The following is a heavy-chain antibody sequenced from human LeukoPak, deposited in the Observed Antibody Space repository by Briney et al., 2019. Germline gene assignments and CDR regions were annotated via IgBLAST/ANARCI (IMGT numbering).Heavy chain of an antibody. D-gene: IGHD3/OR15-3a*01. V-gene: IGHV3-30*02. CDR1: GFTFSNAW. CDR2: IRYDGSKK. J-gene: IGHJ6*03. Sequence: GGSLRLSCAASGFTFSNAWMSWVRQAPGKGLEWVAFIRYDGSKKYYADSVKGRFTISRDNSKNTLYLQMNSLRAEDTAVYYCAKELKPRYYYFYYMDVWGKGTTVTVSS. CDR3: AKELKPRYYYFYYMDV.